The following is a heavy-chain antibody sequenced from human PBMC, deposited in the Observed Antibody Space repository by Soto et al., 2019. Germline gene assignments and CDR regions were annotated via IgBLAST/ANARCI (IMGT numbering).Heavy chain of an antibody. CDR3: AKYRAPYSSSWYISWDY. CDR2: ISGSGGST. J-gene: IGHJ4*02. V-gene: IGHV3-23*01. CDR1: GFTFSSYA. Sequence: EVQLLESGGGLVQPGGSLRLSCAASGFTFSSYAMSWVRQAPGKGLEWVSAISGSGGSTYYADSVKGRFTISRDNSKNTLYLQMNSLGAEDTAVYYCAKYRAPYSSSWYISWDYWCQGTLVTVSS. D-gene: IGHD6-13*01.